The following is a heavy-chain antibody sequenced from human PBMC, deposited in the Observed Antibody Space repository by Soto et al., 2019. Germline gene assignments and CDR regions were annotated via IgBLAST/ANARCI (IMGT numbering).Heavy chain of an antibody. J-gene: IGHJ4*02. CDR3: ARLYSSGWYGPGRY. Sequence: EVQLVESGGGVVRPGGSLSLSCAASGFTFDDYGMSSVRQAPGKGLEWVSGINWNGGSTGYADSVKGRFTISRDNAKSSLDLQMNSLRAEDTALYYCARLYSSGWYGPGRYWGQGTLVTVSS. CDR1: GFTFDDYG. D-gene: IGHD6-19*01. V-gene: IGHV3-20*04. CDR2: INWNGGST.